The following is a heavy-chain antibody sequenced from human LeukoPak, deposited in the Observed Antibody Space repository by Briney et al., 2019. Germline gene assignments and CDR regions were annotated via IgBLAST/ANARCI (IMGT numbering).Heavy chain of an antibody. J-gene: IGHJ4*02. CDR2: INHSGST. D-gene: IGHD6-13*01. V-gene: IGHV4-39*07. CDR1: GGSISSSSYY. Sequence: PSETLLLTCTVSGGSISSSSYYWGWIRQPPGKGLEWIGEINHSGSTNYNPSLKSRVTISVDTSKNQFSLKLSSVTAADTAVYYCARYRRAAAVGYWGQGTLVTVSS. CDR3: ARYRRAAAVGY.